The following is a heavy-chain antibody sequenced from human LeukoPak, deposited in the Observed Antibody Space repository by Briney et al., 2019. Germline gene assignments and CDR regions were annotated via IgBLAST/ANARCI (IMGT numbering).Heavy chain of an antibody. CDR2: IKQDGSAK. CDR1: GFTFSRYW. Sequence: GGSLRLSCAASGFTFSRYWMSWVRQAPGKGLEWVANIKQDGSAKFYVDSVKGRFTISRDNAKNSLYLQMSSLRAEDTGVYYCARDGTPIQSSGWVYMDVWGKGTTVTISS. J-gene: IGHJ6*03. CDR3: ARDGTPIQSSGWVYMDV. D-gene: IGHD6-25*01. V-gene: IGHV3-7*01.